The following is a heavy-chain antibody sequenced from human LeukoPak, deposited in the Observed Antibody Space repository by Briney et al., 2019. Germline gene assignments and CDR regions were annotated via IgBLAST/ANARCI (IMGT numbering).Heavy chain of an antibody. J-gene: IGHJ4*02. Sequence: SETLSLTCTVSGGSISSSSYYWGWIRQPPGKGLEWIGSIYYSGSTYYNPSLKSRVTISVDTSKKQFSLKLSSATAADTAVYYCARRAPPSFGSSWYILDYWGQGTQVTVSS. CDR2: IYYSGST. V-gene: IGHV4-39*01. D-gene: IGHD6-13*01. CDR3: ARRAPPSFGSSWYILDY. CDR1: GGSISSSSYY.